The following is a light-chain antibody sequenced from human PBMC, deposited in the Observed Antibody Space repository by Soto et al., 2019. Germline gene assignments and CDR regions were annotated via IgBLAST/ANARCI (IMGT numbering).Light chain of an antibody. CDR3: SSYAGSNNYV. V-gene: IGLV2-8*01. CDR2: EVS. Sequence: QSALTQPPSASGSPGQSVTISCTGTSSDVGGYSSVSWYQLHPGKAPKLMVYEVSKRPSGVPDRFSGSKSGNTASLTVSGLQAEDEADYYCSSYAGSNNYVFRTGTKLTVL. J-gene: IGLJ1*01. CDR1: SSDVGGYSS.